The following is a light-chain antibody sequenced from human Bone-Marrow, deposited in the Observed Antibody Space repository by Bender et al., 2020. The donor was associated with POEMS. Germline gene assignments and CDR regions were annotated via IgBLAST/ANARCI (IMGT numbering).Light chain of an antibody. Sequence: QSVLTQPPSVSGTPGQRVTISCSGSRLDIETNYVYWYQQFPGAAPKILIYSSHRRPSDVPDRFSGSRSGTSASLAISGLQSEDEADYYCAVWDDSLNGWVFGGGTKLTVL. J-gene: IGLJ3*02. V-gene: IGLV1-44*01. CDR2: SSH. CDR1: RLDIETNY. CDR3: AVWDDSLNGWV.